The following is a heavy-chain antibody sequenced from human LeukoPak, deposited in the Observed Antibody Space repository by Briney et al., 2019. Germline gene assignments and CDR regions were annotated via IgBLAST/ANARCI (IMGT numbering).Heavy chain of an antibody. J-gene: IGHJ6*03. D-gene: IGHD5/OR15-5a*01. CDR2: IIPIFGTA. CDR1: GGTFSSYA. V-gene: IGHV1-69*06. CDR3: ARAVYRYYYYYYMDV. Sequence: VKVSCKASGGTFSSYAISWVRQAPGQGLEWMGGIIPIFGTANYAQKFPGRVTITADKSTSTAYMELSSLRSEDTAVYYCARAVYRYYYYYYMDVWGKGTTVTVSS.